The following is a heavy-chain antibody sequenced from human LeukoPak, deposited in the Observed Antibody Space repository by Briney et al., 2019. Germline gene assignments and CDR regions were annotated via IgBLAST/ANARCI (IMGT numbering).Heavy chain of an antibody. CDR2: INHSGST. J-gene: IGHJ5*02. CDR3: ARGRSITMVRGRSNWFDP. Sequence: SETLSLTCAVYGGSFSGYYRSWIRQPPGKGLEWIGEINHSGSTNYNPSLKSRVTISVDTSKNQFSLKLSSVTAADTAVYYCARGRSITMVRGRSNWFDPWGQGTLVTVSS. CDR1: GGSFSGYY. D-gene: IGHD3-10*01. V-gene: IGHV4-34*01.